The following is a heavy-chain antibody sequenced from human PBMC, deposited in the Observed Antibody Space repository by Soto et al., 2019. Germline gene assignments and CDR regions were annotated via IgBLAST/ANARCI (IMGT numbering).Heavy chain of an antibody. CDR1: GFTFSSYA. J-gene: IGHJ4*02. V-gene: IGHV3-30-3*01. D-gene: IGHD1-1*01. CDR3: ARDPEDGRDG. CDR2: ISYDGSNK. Sequence: QVQLVESGGGVVQPGRSLRLSCAASGFTFSSYAMHWVRQAPGKGLEWVAVISYDGSNKYYADSVKGRFTISRDNSKNTLYLQMNSLRAEDTAVYYCARDPEDGRDGWGQGTLVTVSS.